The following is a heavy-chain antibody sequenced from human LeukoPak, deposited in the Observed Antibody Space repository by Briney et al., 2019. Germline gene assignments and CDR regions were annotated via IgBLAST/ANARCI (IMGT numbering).Heavy chain of an antibody. CDR3: ARDMYGGPSCFDI. D-gene: IGHD1-26*01. J-gene: IGHJ3*02. V-gene: IGHV3-21*01. CDR1: GFTFSSYG. Sequence: GGSLRLSCAASGFTFSSYGMNWVRQAPGKGLEWVSSISSSSYIYYADSVKGRFTISRDNAKNSLYLQMNSLRAEDTAVYYCARDMYGGPSCFDIWGQGTMVTVSS. CDR2: ISSSSYI.